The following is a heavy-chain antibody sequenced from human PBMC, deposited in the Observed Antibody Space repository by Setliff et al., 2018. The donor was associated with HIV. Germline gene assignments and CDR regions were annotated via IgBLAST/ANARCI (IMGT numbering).Heavy chain of an antibody. CDR3: ARPATYGTLDAFDI. CDR1: GYSFTSYW. Sequence: GESLKISCKGSGYSFTSYWIAWVRQMPGKGLEWMGIIYPGDSDTRFSPSFQGQVTISADKSISTADLQWSSLKASDTAMYYCARPATYGTLDAFDIWGQGTMVTVSS. V-gene: IGHV5-51*01. D-gene: IGHD3-10*01. CDR2: IYPGDSDT. J-gene: IGHJ3*02.